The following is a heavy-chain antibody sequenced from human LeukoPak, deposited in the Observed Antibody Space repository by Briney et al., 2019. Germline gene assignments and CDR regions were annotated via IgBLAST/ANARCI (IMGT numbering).Heavy chain of an antibody. D-gene: IGHD4-17*01. CDR2: IYTSGST. V-gene: IGHV4-4*07. CDR1: GNSFGDYY. Sequence: SETLSLTCTVSGNSFGDYYWSWIRQPAGKGLEWIGRIYTSGSTTYNPSLKSRVTMSVDTSKSQFSLNLMSVTAADTAVYYCTRDTGTTGEVKFNPWGQGTLVTVSS. CDR3: TRDTGTTGEVKFNP. J-gene: IGHJ5*02.